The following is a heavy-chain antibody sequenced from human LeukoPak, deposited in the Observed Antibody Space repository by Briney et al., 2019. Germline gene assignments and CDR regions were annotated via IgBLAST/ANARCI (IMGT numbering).Heavy chain of an antibody. J-gene: IGHJ4*02. D-gene: IGHD3-10*01. CDR3: ARDYLWFGELLNIDY. CDR2: ISSSSSYI. V-gene: IGHV3-21*01. Sequence: GGSLRLSCAASGFTFSSYSMNWVRQAPGKGLEWVSSISSSSSYIYYADSVKGRFTISRDNAKNSLYQQMNSLRAEDTAVYYCARDYLWFGELLNIDYWGQGTLVTVSS. CDR1: GFTFSSYS.